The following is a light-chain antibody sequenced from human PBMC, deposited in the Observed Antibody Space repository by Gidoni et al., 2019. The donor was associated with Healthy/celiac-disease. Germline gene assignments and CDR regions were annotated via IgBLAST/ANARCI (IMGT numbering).Light chain of an antibody. CDR2: WAS. V-gene: IGKV4-1*01. CDR3: QQYYSTPYT. Sequence: DIVMTQPPDSLAVPLGERATIHCKSSQSVLYSSNNKNYLAWYQQKPGQPPKLLIYWASTRESGVPDRFSGSGSGTDFTLTISSLQAEDVAVYYCQQYYSTPYTFGQGTKLEIK. CDR1: QSVLYSSNNKNY. J-gene: IGKJ2*01.